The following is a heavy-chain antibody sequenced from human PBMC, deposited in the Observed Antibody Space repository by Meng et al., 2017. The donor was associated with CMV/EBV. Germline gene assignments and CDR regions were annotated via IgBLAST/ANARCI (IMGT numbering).Heavy chain of an antibody. V-gene: IGHV1-2*02. CDR3: AIEKGVAGKDYYYGMDV. CDR2: INPNSGGT. CDR1: GYTFTDHY. J-gene: IGHJ6*02. Sequence: ASVKVSCKASGYTFTDHYFHWVRQAPGQGLEWMGWINPNSGGTNYAQKFQGRVTMTRDTSISTAYMELSRLRSDDTAVYYCAIEKGVAGKDYYYGMDVWGQGTTVTVSS. D-gene: IGHD6-19*01.